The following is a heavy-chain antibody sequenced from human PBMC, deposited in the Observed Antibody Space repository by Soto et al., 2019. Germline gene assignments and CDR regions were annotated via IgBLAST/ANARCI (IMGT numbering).Heavy chain of an antibody. Sequence: SVKVSCKASGCTFITYAINWVRQAPGQGLEWMGGFIPLSGTTLYAQRFQGRVVTTADESTNTAYMELSGLRSEDTAVYYCATSPTVETRFFAWFDLLGQGTPVKVSS. D-gene: IGHD3-3*01. CDR1: GCTFITYA. CDR2: FIPLSGTT. V-gene: IGHV1-69*13. J-gene: IGHJ5*02. CDR3: ATSPTVETRFFAWFDL.